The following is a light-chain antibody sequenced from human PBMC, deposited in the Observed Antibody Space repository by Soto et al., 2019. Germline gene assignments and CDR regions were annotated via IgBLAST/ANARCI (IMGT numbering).Light chain of an antibody. Sequence: EIVMTQYTATLSVSPGERATRSCRASQSVSSNLAWYQQKPGQAPRFLIYGASTRATGIPARFSGSGSGTEFTLTISSLQSEDFAVYYCQQYDNWPLTFGGGTKVDIK. CDR1: QSVSSN. J-gene: IGKJ4*01. CDR3: QQYDNWPLT. CDR2: GAS. V-gene: IGKV3-15*01.